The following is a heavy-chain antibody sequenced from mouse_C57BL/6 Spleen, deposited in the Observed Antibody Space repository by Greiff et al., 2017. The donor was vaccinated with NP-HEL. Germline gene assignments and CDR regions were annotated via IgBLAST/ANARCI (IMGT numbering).Heavy chain of an antibody. Sequence: VQLQQSGAELVRPGASVTLSCKASGYTFTDYEMHWVKQTPVHGLEWIGAIDPETGGTAYNQKFQGKAILTADKSSSTAYMELRSLTSEDSAVYYCTSTYYYVSSRWAYWGQGTLVTVSA. V-gene: IGHV1-15*01. CDR1: GYTFTDYE. D-gene: IGHD1-1*01. CDR3: TSTYYYVSSRWAY. CDR2: IDPETGGT. J-gene: IGHJ3*01.